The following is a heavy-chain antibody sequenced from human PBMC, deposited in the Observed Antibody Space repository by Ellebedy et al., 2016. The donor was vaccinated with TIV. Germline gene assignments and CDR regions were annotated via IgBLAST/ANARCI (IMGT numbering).Heavy chain of an antibody. CDR3: ARELAAAGFFDY. Sequence: GESLKISCAASGFTFSSNWMHWGRQAPGKGLEWVSSISSSNHYIYYADSVKGRFTISRDNAKNSLYLQMNSLRAEDTAVFYCARELAAAGFFDYWGQGTLVTVSS. J-gene: IGHJ4*02. D-gene: IGHD6-13*01. V-gene: IGHV3-21*01. CDR1: GFTFSSNW. CDR2: ISSSNHYI.